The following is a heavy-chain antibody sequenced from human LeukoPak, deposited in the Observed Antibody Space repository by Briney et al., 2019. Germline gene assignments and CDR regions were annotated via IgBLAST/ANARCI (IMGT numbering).Heavy chain of an antibody. V-gene: IGHV4-34*01. Sequence: ASETLSLTCAVYGGSFSGYYWSWIRQPPGEGLEWIGEINHSGSTSYNPSLKSRVTISVDTSKNQFSLKLSSVTAADTAVYYCARELGGYDFWSGYYDYWGQGTLVTVSS. CDR3: ARELGGYDFWSGYYDY. D-gene: IGHD3-3*01. CDR1: GGSFSGYY. CDR2: INHSGST. J-gene: IGHJ4*02.